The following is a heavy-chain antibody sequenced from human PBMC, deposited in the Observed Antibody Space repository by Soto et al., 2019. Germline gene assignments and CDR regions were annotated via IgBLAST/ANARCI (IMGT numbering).Heavy chain of an antibody. J-gene: IGHJ5*02. D-gene: IGHD3-10*01. V-gene: IGHV3-23*01. Sequence: EVQLLESGGGLVQPGGSLRLSCAASGFTFKNFAVSCVRQAPGTGSDWFSALGGGGSSAHYADSVKGRFTFSRDESKITLYLQMSGLRVDDTALYYCAKDAVAYNGEWDWFDLWGQGPLVTVAS. CDR1: GFTFKNFA. CDR2: LGGGGSSA. CDR3: AKDAVAYNGEWDWFDL.